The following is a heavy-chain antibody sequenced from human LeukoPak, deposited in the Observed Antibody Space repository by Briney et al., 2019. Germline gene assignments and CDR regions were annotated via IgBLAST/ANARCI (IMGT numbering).Heavy chain of an antibody. CDR2: IIPIFGTA. V-gene: IGHV1-69*05. CDR1: GGTFSSYA. CDR3: ARDRGVSGWRHRGFDS. D-gene: IGHD6-19*01. Sequence: SVKVSCKASGGTFSSYAISWVRQAPGQGLEWMGRIIPIFGTANYAQKFQGRVTITTDESTSTAYMELSSLRSEDTAVYYCARDRGVSGWRHRGFDSWGQGTLVTVSS. J-gene: IGHJ4*02.